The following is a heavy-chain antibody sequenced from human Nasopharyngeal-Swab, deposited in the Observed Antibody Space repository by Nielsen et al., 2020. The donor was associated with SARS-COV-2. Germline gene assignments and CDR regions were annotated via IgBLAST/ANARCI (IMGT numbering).Heavy chain of an antibody. D-gene: IGHD3-9*01. CDR3: ARSSDWAFDI. Sequence: GESLKISCAASGFPFRNYYMTWVRQPPGKGLEWVANIKQGGSEQFYVDSVKGRFTISRDDAKNSVYLQMNSLRAEDTAVYYCARSSDWAFDIWGQGTMVTVSS. CDR1: GFPFRNYY. V-gene: IGHV3-7*04. J-gene: IGHJ3*02. CDR2: IKQGGSEQ.